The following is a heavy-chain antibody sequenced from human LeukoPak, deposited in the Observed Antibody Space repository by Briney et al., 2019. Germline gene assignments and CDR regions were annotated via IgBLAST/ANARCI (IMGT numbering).Heavy chain of an antibody. V-gene: IGHV3-33*01. Sequence: GGSLRLSCAASGFTFSSYGMHWVRQAPGKGLEWVAVIWYDGSNKYYADSVKGRFTISRDNSKNTLYLQMNSLRAEDTAVYYCARDNGFGDNYFDYWGRGTLVTVSS. CDR3: ARDNGFGDNYFDY. J-gene: IGHJ4*02. CDR2: IWYDGSNK. CDR1: GFTFSSYG. D-gene: IGHD3-10*01.